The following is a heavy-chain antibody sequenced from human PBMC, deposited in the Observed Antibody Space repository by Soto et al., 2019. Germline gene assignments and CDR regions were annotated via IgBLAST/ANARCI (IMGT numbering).Heavy chain of an antibody. V-gene: IGHV3-53*01. J-gene: IGHJ3*02. CDR3: ARDHYSSGWYGAFDI. D-gene: IGHD6-19*01. CDR2: IYSGGST. CDR1: GFTVSSNY. Sequence: PGGSLRLSCAASGFTVSSNYMSWVRQAPGKGLEWVSVIYSGGSTSYADSVKGRFTISGDNSKNTLYLQMNSLRAEDTAVYYCARDHYSSGWYGAFDIWGQGTMVTVSS.